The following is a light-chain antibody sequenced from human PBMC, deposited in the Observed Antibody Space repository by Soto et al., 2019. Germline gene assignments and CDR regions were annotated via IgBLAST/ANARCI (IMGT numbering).Light chain of an antibody. CDR2: SNN. CDR3: AAWDDSLNGVV. J-gene: IGLJ2*01. V-gene: IGLV1-44*01. CDR1: SSNIGRND. Sequence: QSVLTQTPSASGTPGQRVTISCSGSSSNIGRNDVYWYQQLPGTAPKLLIFSNNQRPSGVPDRFSGSKSGTSASLAISGLQSEDEADYYCAAWDDSLNGVVFGGGTKLTVL.